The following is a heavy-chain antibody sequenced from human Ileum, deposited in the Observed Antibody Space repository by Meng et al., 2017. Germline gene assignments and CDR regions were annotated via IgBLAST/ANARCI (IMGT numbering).Heavy chain of an antibody. V-gene: IGHV3-33*01. Sequence: GESLKTPCAASGFTFSSYGMHWVRQAPGKGLEWVSVIWYDGSNKYYADSVKGRFTISRDNSKNTLYLQMNSLRAEDTAVYYCASDGYSHFDYWGQGTLVTVSS. D-gene: IGHD5-18*01. CDR3: ASDGYSHFDY. J-gene: IGHJ4*02. CDR2: IWYDGSNK. CDR1: GFTFSSYG.